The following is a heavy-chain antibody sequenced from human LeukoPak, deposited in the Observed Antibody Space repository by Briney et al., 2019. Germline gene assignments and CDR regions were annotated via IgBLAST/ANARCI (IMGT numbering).Heavy chain of an antibody. J-gene: IGHJ4*02. CDR1: GGSFSGYY. D-gene: IGHD6-19*01. CDR3: ARQSSGWYGGLDY. V-gene: IGHV4-34*01. Sequence: SETLSLTCAVYGGSFSGYYWSWIRQPPGKGLEWIGEINHSGSTNYNPSLRSRVTISVDTSKNQFSLKLSSVTAADTAVYYCARQSSGWYGGLDYWGQGTLVTVSS. CDR2: INHSGST.